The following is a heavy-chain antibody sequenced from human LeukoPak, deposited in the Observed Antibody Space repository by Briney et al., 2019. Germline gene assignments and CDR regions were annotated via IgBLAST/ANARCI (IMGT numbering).Heavy chain of an antibody. V-gene: IGHV4-59*11. CDR1: GGSISRHY. D-gene: IGHD3-10*01. Sequence: SETLSLTCTVSGGSISRHYWSWIRQPPGKGLEWIGYIYYSGSTNYNPSLKSRVTISVDTSKNQFSLKLSSVTAADTAVYYCARSPRFLWFGESRLYYFDYWGQGTLVTVSS. CDR2: IYYSGST. CDR3: ARSPRFLWFGESRLYYFDY. J-gene: IGHJ4*02.